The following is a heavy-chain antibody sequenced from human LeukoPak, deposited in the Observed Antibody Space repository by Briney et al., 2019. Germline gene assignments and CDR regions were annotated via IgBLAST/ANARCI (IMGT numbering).Heavy chain of an antibody. Sequence: GRSLRLSCAASGFTFSSYWMAWVRQAPGKGLERVANIKHNGDDLNYVDSVEDRFTISRDNAQNSLYLHMTSLRVEDTAVYYCARELRTFDSWGQGTLVTVSS. V-gene: IGHV3-7*01. CDR2: IKHNGDDL. CDR1: GFTFSSYW. D-gene: IGHD3-16*01. J-gene: IGHJ4*02. CDR3: ARELRTFDS.